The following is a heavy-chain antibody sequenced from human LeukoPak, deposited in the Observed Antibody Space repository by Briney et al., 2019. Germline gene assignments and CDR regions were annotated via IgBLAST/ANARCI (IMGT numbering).Heavy chain of an antibody. CDR3: ASPKLERYSGSPYY. J-gene: IGHJ4*02. D-gene: IGHD1-26*01. CDR1: GGTFSSYA. CDR2: IIPIFGIA. Sequence: SVKVSCKASGGTFSSYAISWVRQARGQGLEWMGRIIPIFGIANYAQKFQGRVTITADKSTSTAYMELSSLRSEDTAVYYCASPKLERYSGSPYYWGQGTLVTVSS. V-gene: IGHV1-69*04.